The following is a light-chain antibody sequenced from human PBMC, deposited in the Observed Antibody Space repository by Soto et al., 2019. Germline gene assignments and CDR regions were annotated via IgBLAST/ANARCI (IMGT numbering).Light chain of an antibody. Sequence: DIQMTQSPSTLSASLGDRVTITCRASQSISKWLAWYHQKPGKAPKLVIYKASSLESGVPSSFSGSGSGTEFTLTISSLQHDNFGTYYCQQYKTYPYTFGQGTKLEI. CDR2: KAS. CDR1: QSISKW. CDR3: QQYKTYPYT. V-gene: IGKV1-5*03. J-gene: IGKJ2*01.